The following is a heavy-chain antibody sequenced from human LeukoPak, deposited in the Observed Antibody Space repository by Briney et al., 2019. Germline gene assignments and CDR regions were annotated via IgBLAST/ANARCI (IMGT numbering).Heavy chain of an antibody. J-gene: IGHJ4*02. CDR1: GYTFTSYG. CDR2: IIPIFGTA. CDR3: VVGATSGVDY. V-gene: IGHV1-69*05. Sequence: GASVKVSCKASGYTFTSYGISWVRQAPGQGLEWMGGIIPIFGTANYAQKFQGRVTITTDESTSTAYMELSSLRSEDTAVYYCVVGATSGVDYWGQGTLVTVSS. D-gene: IGHD1-26*01.